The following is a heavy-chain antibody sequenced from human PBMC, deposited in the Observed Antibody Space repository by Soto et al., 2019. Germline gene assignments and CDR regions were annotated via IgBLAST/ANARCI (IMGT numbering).Heavy chain of an antibody. Sequence: EVHLLESGGGLVQPGGSLRLSCTASGYPVGNYGMYWVRQAPGKGLEWVSGISGGGDGTNYADSVKGRFTVSRDNSRNTMYLQMNSLRAEDTAVYYCAKEPRLQLAYWGQGTLVTVSS. CDR3: AKEPRLQLAY. D-gene: IGHD1-1*01. V-gene: IGHV3-23*01. CDR1: GYPVGNYG. J-gene: IGHJ4*02. CDR2: ISGGGDGT.